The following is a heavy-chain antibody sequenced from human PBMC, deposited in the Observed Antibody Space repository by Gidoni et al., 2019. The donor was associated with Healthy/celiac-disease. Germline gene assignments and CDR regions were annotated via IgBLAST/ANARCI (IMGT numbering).Heavy chain of an antibody. CDR1: GFTFSRYG. Sequence: QVQLVESGGGVVQPGRSLRLSCAASGFTFSRYGMHWVRQAPGKGLVWVAVIWYDGSNKYYADSVKGRFTISRDNSKNTLYLQMNSLRAEDTAVYYCARSSSSWTVGRDFDYWGQGTLVTVSS. J-gene: IGHJ4*02. V-gene: IGHV3-33*01. CDR3: ARSSSSWTVGRDFDY. D-gene: IGHD6-13*01. CDR2: IWYDGSNK.